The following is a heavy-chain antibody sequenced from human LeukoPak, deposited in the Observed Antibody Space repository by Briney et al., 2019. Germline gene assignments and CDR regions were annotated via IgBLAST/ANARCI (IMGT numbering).Heavy chain of an antibody. CDR1: GGSFSGYY. V-gene: IGHV4-34*01. D-gene: IGHD4-23*01. CDR3: ARHIGLAATLLLYGGNSVAWFDP. Sequence: SETLSLTCAVYGGSFSGYYWSWIRQPPGKGLEWIGEINHSGSTNYNPSLKSRVTISVDTSKNQFSLKLSSVTAAGTAVYYCARHIGLAATLLLYGGNSVAWFDPWGQGTLVTVSS. J-gene: IGHJ5*02. CDR2: INHSGST.